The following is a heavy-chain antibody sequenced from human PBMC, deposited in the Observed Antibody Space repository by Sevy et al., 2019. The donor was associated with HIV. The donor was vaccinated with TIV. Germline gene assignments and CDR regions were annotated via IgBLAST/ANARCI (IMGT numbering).Heavy chain of an antibody. J-gene: IGHJ4*01. D-gene: IGHD3-16*01. CDR3: ARNLRRVGDYDTPYDY. V-gene: IGHV3-66*02. Sequence: GGSLRLSCAVSGFFVSDNFMTWVRQAPGQGLDWVSLIKTGGDTYNADSVKGRFTVSRENSKNMLYVKMNSLRAEDTAIYYSARNLRRVGDYDTPYDYWGHGAQVTVSS. CDR1: GFFVSDNF. CDR2: IKTGGDT.